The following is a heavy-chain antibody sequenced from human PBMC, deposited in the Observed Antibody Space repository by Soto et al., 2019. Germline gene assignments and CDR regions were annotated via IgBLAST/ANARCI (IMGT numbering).Heavy chain of an antibody. CDR3: ASEGLAVAGKGGYYYYYGMDV. D-gene: IGHD6-19*01. J-gene: IGHJ6*02. CDR2: IYYSGST. CDR1: GGSISSSSYY. Sequence: SETLSLTCTVSGGSISSSSYYWGWIRQPPGKGLEWIGSIYYSGSTYYNPSLKSRVTISVDTSKNQFSLKLSSVTAADTAVYYCASEGLAVAGKGGYYYYYGMDVWGQGTTVTVSS. V-gene: IGHV4-39*01.